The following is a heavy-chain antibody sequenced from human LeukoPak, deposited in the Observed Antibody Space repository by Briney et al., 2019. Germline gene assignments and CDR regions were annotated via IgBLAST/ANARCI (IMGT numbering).Heavy chain of an antibody. CDR2: ISAYNGNT. J-gene: IGHJ4*02. CDR1: GYTFTSYY. D-gene: IGHD4-23*01. CDR3: ARDQGHDYGGNGYDY. V-gene: IGHV1-18*04. Sequence: GASVKVSCKASGYTFTSYYMHWVRQAPGQGLEWMGWISAYNGNTNYAQKLQGRVTMTTDTSTSTAYMELRSLRSDDTAVYYCARDQGHDYGGNGYDYWGQGTLVTVSS.